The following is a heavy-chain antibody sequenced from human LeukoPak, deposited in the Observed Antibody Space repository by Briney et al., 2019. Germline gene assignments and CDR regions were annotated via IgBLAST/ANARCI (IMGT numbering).Heavy chain of an antibody. Sequence: SETLSLTCAVYGGSFSGYYWSWIRQPPGKGLEWIGEINHSGSTNYNPSLKSRVTISVDTSKNQFSLKLSSVTAADTGVYYCARGQVRGVRRYYYNWFDPWGQGTLVTVSS. D-gene: IGHD3-10*01. CDR3: ARGQVRGVRRYYYNWFDP. CDR1: GGSFSGYY. CDR2: INHSGST. J-gene: IGHJ5*02. V-gene: IGHV4-34*01.